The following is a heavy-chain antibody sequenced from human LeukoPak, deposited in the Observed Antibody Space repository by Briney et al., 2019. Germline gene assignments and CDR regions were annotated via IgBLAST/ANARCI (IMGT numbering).Heavy chain of an antibody. V-gene: IGHV4-34*01. Sequence: PSETLSLTCTVSGGSISSYYWSWIRQPPGKGLEWIGEINHSGSTNYNPSLKSRVTISVDTSKNQFSLKLSSVTAADTAVYYCARGPRFDYWGQGTLVTVSS. CDR1: GGSISSYY. J-gene: IGHJ4*02. CDR3: ARGPRFDY. CDR2: INHSGST.